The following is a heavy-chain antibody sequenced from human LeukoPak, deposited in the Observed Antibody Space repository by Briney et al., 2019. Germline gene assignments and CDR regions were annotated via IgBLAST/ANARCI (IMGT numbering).Heavy chain of an antibody. CDR1: VYTFTSYG. J-gene: IGHJ5*02. CDR3: AREAVLRYFDWYEVGKSRPPNWFDP. CDR2: ISAYNGNT. V-gene: IGHV1-18*01. D-gene: IGHD3-9*01. Sequence: ASVKVSCTASVYTFTSYGIGWVRQAPGQGREGMGWISAYNGNTNYAQKLQGRVTMTTDTSTSTAYMELRSLRSDDTAVYYCAREAVLRYFDWYEVGKSRPPNWFDPWGQGTLVTVSS.